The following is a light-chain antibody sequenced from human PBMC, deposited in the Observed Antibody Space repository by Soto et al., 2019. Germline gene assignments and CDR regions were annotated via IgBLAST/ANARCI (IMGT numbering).Light chain of an antibody. CDR3: QQYGRSTFT. J-gene: IGKJ3*01. CDR2: GAS. Sequence: EIVLTQSPGTLSLSPGERATLSCRASQSVSSNNFAWYQQRPGQAPRVVIYGASTRATGIPERFSGSGSGTDFSLTISRLEPEDFAVYYCQQYGRSTFTFGPGTKVDIK. V-gene: IGKV3-20*01. CDR1: QSVSSNN.